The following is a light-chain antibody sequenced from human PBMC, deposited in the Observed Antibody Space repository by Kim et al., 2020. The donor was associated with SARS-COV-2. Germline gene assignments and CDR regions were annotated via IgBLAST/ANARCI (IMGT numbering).Light chain of an antibody. CDR1: QSVSSSY. Sequence: LSPGERATLSCRASQSVSSSYLAWYQQKPGQAPRLLIYGASSRDTGIPDRFSGSGSGTDFTLTISRLEPEDFAVYYCQQYGSSRTFGQGTKVEIK. V-gene: IGKV3-20*01. CDR3: QQYGSSRT. CDR2: GAS. J-gene: IGKJ1*01.